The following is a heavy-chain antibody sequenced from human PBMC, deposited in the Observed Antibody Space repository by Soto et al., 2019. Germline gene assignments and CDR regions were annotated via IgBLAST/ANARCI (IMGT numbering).Heavy chain of an antibody. Sequence: QAQLVQSGPEVKKPGASVKVSCKASGYTFSSYGISWVRQAPGQGLEWLGWISPYDDDTKYAQNLQGRVRMTTDPSTRTVYMDLRSLRSDDTAIYYCARGGYYDSSGSRNYHYYGMDVWGQGTTVTVSS. CDR3: ARGGYYDSSGSRNYHYYGMDV. J-gene: IGHJ6*02. D-gene: IGHD3-22*01. V-gene: IGHV1-18*01. CDR1: GYTFSSYG. CDR2: ISPYDDDT.